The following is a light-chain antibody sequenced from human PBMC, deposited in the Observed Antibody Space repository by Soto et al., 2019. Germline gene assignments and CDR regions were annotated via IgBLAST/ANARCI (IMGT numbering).Light chain of an antibody. J-gene: IGKJ1*01. Sequence: EIGLTQSPGTLSVSPGERATLSRRASQSVSSKLAWYQQKPGQAPRLLFYGASTGATGIPARFSGSGSETEFTLSISSLQSEDFAVYYCQQYNNWPGTFGQGTKVEIK. V-gene: IGKV3-15*01. CDR2: GAS. CDR3: QQYNNWPGT. CDR1: QSVSSK.